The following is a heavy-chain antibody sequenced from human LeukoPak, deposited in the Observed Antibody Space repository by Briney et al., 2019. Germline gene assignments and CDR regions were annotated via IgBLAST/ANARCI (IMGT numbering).Heavy chain of an antibody. CDR3: ARLLGYCSGGSCYPDY. CDR2: THYSGSA. Sequence: SETLSLTCTVSGGSISSGDYYWSWIRQPPGKGLEWIGYTHYSGSAYYNPSLKSRVTISVDTSKNQFSLKLRSVIAADTAVYYCARLLGYCSGGSCYPDYWGQGTLVTVSS. V-gene: IGHV4-30-4*01. D-gene: IGHD2-15*01. J-gene: IGHJ4*02. CDR1: GGSISSGDYY.